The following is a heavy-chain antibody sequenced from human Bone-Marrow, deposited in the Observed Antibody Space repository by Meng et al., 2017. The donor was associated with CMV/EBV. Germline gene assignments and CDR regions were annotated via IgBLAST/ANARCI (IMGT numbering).Heavy chain of an antibody. V-gene: IGHV3-23*01. CDR1: GFTFSSYA. D-gene: IGHD3-16*01. CDR3: ARPRIRGEFDI. J-gene: IGHJ3*02. CDR2: ISGSGGST. Sequence: GESLKISCAASGFTFSSYAMHWVRQAPGKGLEWVSAISGSGGSTYYADSVKGRFTISRDNSKNTLYLQMNSLRAEDTAVYYCARPRIRGEFDIWGQGTMVTVSS.